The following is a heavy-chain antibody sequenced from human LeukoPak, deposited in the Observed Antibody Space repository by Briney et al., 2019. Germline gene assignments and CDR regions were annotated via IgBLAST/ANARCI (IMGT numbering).Heavy chain of an antibody. D-gene: IGHD2-2*01. Sequence: ASVKVSCKASGYTLSELLVHWVRQAPGKGLEWMGGFDPDHGNIIYAQKFKGRVTMTTDTSTSTAYMELRSLRSDDTAVYYCARDTDLGYCSSTSCRTDYYYYYGMDVWGQGTTVTVSS. CDR3: ARDTDLGYCSSTSCRTDYYYYYGMDV. J-gene: IGHJ6*02. CDR1: GYTLSELL. V-gene: IGHV1-24*01. CDR2: FDPDHGNI.